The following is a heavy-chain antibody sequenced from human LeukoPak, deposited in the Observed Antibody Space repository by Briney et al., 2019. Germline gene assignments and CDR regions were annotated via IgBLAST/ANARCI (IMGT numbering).Heavy chain of an antibody. V-gene: IGHV5-10-1*01. CDR1: GYSFTTYW. CDR3: ARSRCKSASCYTNYFDY. CDR2: IDPSDSYT. Sequence: GESLKISCKGSGYSFTTYWINWVRQMPGKGLEWMGRIDPSDSYTKYSPSFQGHVTISADKSISTAYLQWSSLKASDTAIYYCARSRCKSASCYTNYFDYWGQGTLVTVSS. J-gene: IGHJ4*02. D-gene: IGHD2-2*01.